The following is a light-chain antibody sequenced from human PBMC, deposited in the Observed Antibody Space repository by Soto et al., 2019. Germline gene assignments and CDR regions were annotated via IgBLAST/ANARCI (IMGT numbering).Light chain of an antibody. J-gene: IGKJ5*01. V-gene: IGKV1-39*01. CDR3: QQSYIAPIT. CDR1: QSMGIS. Sequence: DLQLTQSPSSLSASVGDRVVMTCRASQSMGISLNWYQQKPGKAPRLLIYGAFNLQSGVPSRFSGSGSGTDFTLTINNLQPEDFATYYCQQSYIAPITFGQGTRLDIK. CDR2: GAF.